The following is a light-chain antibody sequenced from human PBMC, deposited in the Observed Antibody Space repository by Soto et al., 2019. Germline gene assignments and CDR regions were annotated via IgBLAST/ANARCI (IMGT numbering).Light chain of an antibody. CDR2: TAS. Sequence: DIQLTQSPSFLSASVGDRVTITFRASQGISSHLAWYQQKPGKAPNLLIHTASTLQSGVPSRFSGSGSGTEFTLTISSLQPEEFATYYCQQRNSYPITFGQGTRLEIK. J-gene: IGKJ5*01. V-gene: IGKV1-9*01. CDR1: QGISSH. CDR3: QQRNSYPIT.